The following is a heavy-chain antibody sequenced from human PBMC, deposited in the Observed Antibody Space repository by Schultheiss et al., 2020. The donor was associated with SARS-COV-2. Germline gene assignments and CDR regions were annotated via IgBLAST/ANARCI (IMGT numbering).Heavy chain of an antibody. CDR3: ARVEWELHWFDP. CDR1: GGSFSGYY. J-gene: IGHJ5*02. Sequence: SETLSLTCAVYGGSFSGYYWSWIRQPAGKGLEWIGYIYHSGSTNYNPSLKSRVTISVDTSKNQFSLKLSSVTAADTAVYYCARVEWELHWFDPWGQGTLVTVSS. CDR2: IYHSGST. D-gene: IGHD1-26*01. V-gene: IGHV4-34*01.